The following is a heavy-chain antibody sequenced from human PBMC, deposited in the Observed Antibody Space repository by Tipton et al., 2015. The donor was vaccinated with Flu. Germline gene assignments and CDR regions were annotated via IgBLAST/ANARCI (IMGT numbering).Heavy chain of an antibody. J-gene: IGHJ4*02. Sequence: GLVKPSQTLLLTCTVSGGSISSGGYFWSWIRQHPGKGLEWIGYIYYNGNTNYNPSPKSRVTISVDTSKNQFSLKVSSVTAADTAVYYCARYGSYFEYWGQGTLVTVSS. D-gene: IGHD1-26*01. CDR2: IYYNGNT. CDR3: ARYGSYFEY. V-gene: IGHV4-61*08. CDR1: GGSISSGGYF.